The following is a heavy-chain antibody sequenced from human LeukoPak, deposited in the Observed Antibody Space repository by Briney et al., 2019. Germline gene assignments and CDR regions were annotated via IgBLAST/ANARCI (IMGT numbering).Heavy chain of an antibody. CDR2: INPSGGST. D-gene: IGHD3-9*01. Sequence: ASVKVSCKASGYTFTTYFIHWVRQAPGQGLEWMGIINPSGGSTSYAQKFQGRITMTRDTSTSTVYMELSRLRSDDTAVYYCARDSDWEILTGYCFDYWGQGTLVTVSS. CDR3: ARDSDWEILTGYCFDY. CDR1: GYTFTTYF. J-gene: IGHJ4*02. V-gene: IGHV1-46*01.